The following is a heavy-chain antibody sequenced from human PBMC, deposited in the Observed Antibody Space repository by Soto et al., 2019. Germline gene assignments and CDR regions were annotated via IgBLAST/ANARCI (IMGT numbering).Heavy chain of an antibody. D-gene: IGHD3-10*01. CDR1: GFTFSSYG. CDR3: AKNCGSGSYYTGTFDY. V-gene: IGHV3-30*18. CDR2: ISYDGSNK. Sequence: QVQLVESGGGVVQPGRSLRLSCAASGFTFSSYGMHWVRQAPGKGLEWVAVISYDGSNKYYADSVKGRFTISRDNSKNTLYLQMNSLRAEDTAVYYCAKNCGSGSYYTGTFDYWGQGTLVTVSS. J-gene: IGHJ4*02.